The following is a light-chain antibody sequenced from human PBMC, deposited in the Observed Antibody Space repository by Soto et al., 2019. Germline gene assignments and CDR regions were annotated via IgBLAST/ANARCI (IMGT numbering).Light chain of an antibody. CDR1: QSVXXXY. CDR2: DAS. V-gene: IGKV3D-20*01. J-gene: IGKJ1*01. Sequence: EIVLTQSPATLSLSPGERATLSCGASQSVXXXYLAWYQQKPGLAPRLLIYDASSRATGIPDRFSGSGSGTDFTLTISRLEPEDFAVYYCQQYGSSLPTFGQGTKVEIK. CDR3: QQYGSSLPT.